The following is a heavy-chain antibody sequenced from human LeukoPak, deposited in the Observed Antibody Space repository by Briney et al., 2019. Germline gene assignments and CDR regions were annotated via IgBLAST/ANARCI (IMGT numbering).Heavy chain of an antibody. Sequence: GGSLRLSCAASGFTVSSNYMNWVRQAPGKGLEWVSVIYSGGSTYYADSVKGRFTISRDNSKNTLHLQMNSLRAEDTAVYYCAKGIYDILDYWGQGTLVTVSS. V-gene: IGHV3-66*02. D-gene: IGHD3-9*01. CDR2: IYSGGST. CDR1: GFTVSSNY. CDR3: AKGIYDILDY. J-gene: IGHJ4*02.